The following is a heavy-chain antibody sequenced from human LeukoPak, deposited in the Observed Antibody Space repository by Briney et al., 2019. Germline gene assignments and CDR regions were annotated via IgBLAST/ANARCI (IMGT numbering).Heavy chain of an antibody. Sequence: SETLSLTCTVSGGSISSYYWNWIRQPPGKGLEWVGYIYYSGSTNYNPSLKRRVTISVDTSKNQFSLKLSSVTAADTAVYYCARLAAAGTTQTDYWGQGTLVTVSS. D-gene: IGHD6-13*01. CDR1: GGSISSYY. CDR3: ARLAAAGTTQTDY. J-gene: IGHJ4*02. V-gene: IGHV4-59*01. CDR2: IYYSGST.